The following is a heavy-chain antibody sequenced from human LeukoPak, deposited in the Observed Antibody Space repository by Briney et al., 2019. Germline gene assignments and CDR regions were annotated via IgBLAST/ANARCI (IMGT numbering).Heavy chain of an antibody. Sequence: GGSLRLSCAASGFTFDDYAMHWVRQAPGKGLEWVSGISWNSGSIGYADSVKGRFTISRDYAKNSLYLQMNSLRAEDTALYYCAKSGDWRAGGYFQHWGQGTLVTVSS. CDR1: GFTFDDYA. J-gene: IGHJ1*01. V-gene: IGHV3-9*01. CDR2: ISWNSGSI. D-gene: IGHD2-21*02. CDR3: AKSGDWRAGGYFQH.